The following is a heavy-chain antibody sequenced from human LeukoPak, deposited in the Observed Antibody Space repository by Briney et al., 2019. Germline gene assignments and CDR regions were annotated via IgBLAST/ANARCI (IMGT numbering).Heavy chain of an antibody. CDR3: ARESRTYRSARQTADY. CDR2: IYYSGST. V-gene: IGHV4-30-4*01. Sequence: SETLSLTCTVSGGSISSGDYYWSWIRQPPGKGLEWIGYIYYSGSTYYNPSLKSRVTISVDTSKNQFPLKLSSVTAADTAVYYCARESRTYRSARQTADYWGQGTLVTVSS. J-gene: IGHJ4*02. D-gene: IGHD6-19*01. CDR1: GGSISSGDYY.